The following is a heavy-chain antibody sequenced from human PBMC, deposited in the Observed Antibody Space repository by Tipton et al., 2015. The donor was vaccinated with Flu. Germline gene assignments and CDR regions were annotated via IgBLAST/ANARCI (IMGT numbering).Heavy chain of an antibody. CDR1: GFTFSSYG. V-gene: IGHV3-33*01. Sequence: SLRLSCAASGFTFSSYGMHWVRQAPGKGLEWVAVIWYDGSNKYYTDSVKGRFTISRDNAKNTLYLQMNSLRAEDTAVYYCARALRSKKFDYFFYGMGVWGQGTTVTVSS. J-gene: IGHJ6*02. D-gene: IGHD2/OR15-2a*01. CDR3: ARALRSKKFDYFFYGMGV. CDR2: IWYDGSNK.